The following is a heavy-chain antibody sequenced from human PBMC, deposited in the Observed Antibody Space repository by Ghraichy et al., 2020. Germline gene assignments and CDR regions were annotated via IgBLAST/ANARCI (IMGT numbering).Heavy chain of an antibody. Sequence: GESLNISCAGSGFTFSSYAMTWVRQAPGRGPEWVSSVIGNGGSTYYADSVKGRFTISRDNPKNTLYLEINGLRVEDTAVYYCTKADRGSGWARPSYSYYYYMDVWGQGTTVTVSS. V-gene: IGHV3-23*01. D-gene: IGHD6-19*01. CDR1: GFTFSSYA. J-gene: IGHJ6*03. CDR3: TKADRGSGWARPSYSYYYYMDV. CDR2: VIGNGGST.